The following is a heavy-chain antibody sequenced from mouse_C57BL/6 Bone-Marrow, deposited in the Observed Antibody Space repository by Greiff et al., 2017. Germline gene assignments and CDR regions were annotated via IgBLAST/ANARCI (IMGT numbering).Heavy chain of an antibody. CDR3: TTYYYGSSYGYAMDY. CDR1: GFNIKDDY. V-gene: IGHV14-4*01. CDR2: IDPENGDT. J-gene: IGHJ4*01. Sequence: EVQLQQSGAELVRPGASVKLSCTASGFNIKDDYMHWVKQRPEQGLEWIGWIDPENGDTEYGSKFQGKATITADTSSNTAYMQRSTLTSEDTAVYYCTTYYYGSSYGYAMDYWGQGTSVTVSS. D-gene: IGHD1-1*01.